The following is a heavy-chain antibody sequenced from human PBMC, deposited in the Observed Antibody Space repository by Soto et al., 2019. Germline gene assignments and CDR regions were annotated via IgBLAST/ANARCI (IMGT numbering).Heavy chain of an antibody. Sequence: PSETLSLTCAVSGGSISSGGYSWSWIRQPPGKGLEWIGYIYHSGSTYYNPSLKSRVTISVDRSKNQFSLKLSSVTAADTAVYYCARVEDDSSGYSFIFDYWGQGTLVTVSS. D-gene: IGHD3-22*01. J-gene: IGHJ4*02. CDR2: IYHSGST. CDR1: GGSISSGGYS. CDR3: ARVEDDSSGYSFIFDY. V-gene: IGHV4-30-2*01.